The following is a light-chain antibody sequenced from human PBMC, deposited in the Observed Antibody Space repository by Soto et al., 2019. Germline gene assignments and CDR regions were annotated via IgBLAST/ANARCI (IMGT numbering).Light chain of an antibody. CDR3: CSYAGSSTLV. CDR2: DVS. V-gene: IGLV2-11*01. CDR1: SSDVGGYSF. Sequence: QPVLTQPRSVSGSPGQSLTISCTGTSSDVGGYSFVSWYQHHPGKAPKLMIYDVSKRPSGVPDRFSGSKSGNTASLSISGLQAEDEADYYCCSYAGSSTLVFGGGTKLTVL. J-gene: IGLJ2*01.